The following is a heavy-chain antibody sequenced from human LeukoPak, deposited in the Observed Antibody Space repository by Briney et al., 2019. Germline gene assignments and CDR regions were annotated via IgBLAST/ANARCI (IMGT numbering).Heavy chain of an antibody. CDR2: ISGSGGST. Sequence: GGSLRLSCAASGFTVSSNYMSWVRQAPGKGLEWVSAISGSGGSTYYADSVKGRFTISRDNSKNTLYLQMNSLRAEDTAVYYCAKPYDFWSGYYPDAFDIWGQGTMVTVSS. J-gene: IGHJ3*02. D-gene: IGHD3-3*01. V-gene: IGHV3-23*01. CDR3: AKPYDFWSGYYPDAFDI. CDR1: GFTVSSNY.